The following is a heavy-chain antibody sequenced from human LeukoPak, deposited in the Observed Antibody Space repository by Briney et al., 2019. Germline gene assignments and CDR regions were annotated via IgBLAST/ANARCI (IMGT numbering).Heavy chain of an antibody. CDR3: AADHLDSSGYSPFDY. CDR2: IVVGSGNT. CDR1: GFTFTSSA. D-gene: IGHD3-22*01. J-gene: IGHJ4*02. V-gene: IGHV1-58*02. Sequence: ASVKVSCKASGFTFTSSAMQWLRQARGQRLEWIGWIVVGSGNTNYAQKFQERVTITRDMSTSTAYMELSSLRSEDTAVYYCAADHLDSSGYSPFDYWGQGTLVTVSS.